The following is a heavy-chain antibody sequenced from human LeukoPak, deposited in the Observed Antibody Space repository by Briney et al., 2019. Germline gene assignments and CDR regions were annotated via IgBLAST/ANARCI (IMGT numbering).Heavy chain of an antibody. J-gene: IGHJ6*03. CDR1: GYSFTSYW. Sequence: GESLKISCKGSGYSFTSYWIGWVRQTPGKGLEWMGIIYPGDSDTRYSPSFQGQVTISADKSISTAYLQWSSLKASDIAMYYCTRRPRATGYYMDVWGKGTTVTVSS. CDR2: IYPGDSDT. V-gene: IGHV5-51*01. CDR3: TRRPRATGYYMDV.